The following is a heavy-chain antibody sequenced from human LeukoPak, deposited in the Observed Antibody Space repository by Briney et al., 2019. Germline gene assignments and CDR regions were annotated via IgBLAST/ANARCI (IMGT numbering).Heavy chain of an antibody. CDR1: GGSFSGYY. V-gene: IGHV4-34*01. Sequence: SETLSLTCAVYGGSFSGYYWSWIRQPPGKGLEWIGEINHSGSTNYNPSLKSRVTISVDTSKNQFSLKLSSVTAADTAVYYCARRRDRAYYGSGSLPYWGQGTLVTVSS. CDR3: ARRRDRAYYGSGSLPY. D-gene: IGHD3-10*01. CDR2: INHSGST. J-gene: IGHJ4*02.